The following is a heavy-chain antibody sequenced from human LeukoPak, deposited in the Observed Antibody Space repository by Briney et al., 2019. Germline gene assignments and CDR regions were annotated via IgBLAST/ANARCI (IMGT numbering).Heavy chain of an antibody. CDR3: ARDSYSSSRNDY. CDR2: ISRGSTTI. J-gene: IGHJ4*02. CDR1: GFTVSSNY. V-gene: IGHV3-48*01. D-gene: IGHD6-13*01. Sequence: PGGSLRLSCAASGFTVSSNYMSWVRQAPGKGLEWLSNISRGSTTIYYADSVKGRFTISRDNAKNSLYLQMNSLRAEDTAVYYCARDSYSSSRNDYWGQGTLVTVSS.